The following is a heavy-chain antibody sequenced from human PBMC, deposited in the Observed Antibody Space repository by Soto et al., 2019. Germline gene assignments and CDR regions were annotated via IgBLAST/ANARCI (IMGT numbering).Heavy chain of an antibody. CDR3: ARGSYYDFWSGYYTFGNWFDP. J-gene: IGHJ5*02. V-gene: IGHV1-8*01. CDR2: MNPNSGNK. CDR1: GYTFTSDD. D-gene: IGHD3-3*01. Sequence: ASVKVSCKASGYTFTSDDINWVRQATGQGLEWMGWMNPNSGNKGYAQKFQGRVTMTRNTSISTAYMELSSLRSEDTAVYYCARGSYYDFWSGYYTFGNWFDPWGQGTLVTVSS.